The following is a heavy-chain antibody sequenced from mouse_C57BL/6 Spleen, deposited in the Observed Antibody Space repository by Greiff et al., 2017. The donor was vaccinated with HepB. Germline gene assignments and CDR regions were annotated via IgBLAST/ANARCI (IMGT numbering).Heavy chain of an antibody. V-gene: IGHV5-4*03. CDR3: ARRLGGAMDY. Sequence: EVNLVESGGGLVKPGGSLKLSCAASGFTFSSYAMSWVRQTPEKRLEWVATISDGGSYTYYPDNVKGRFTISRDNAKNNLYLQMSHLKSEDTAMYYCARRLGGAMDYWGQGTSVTVSS. CDR2: ISDGGSYT. J-gene: IGHJ4*01. CDR1: GFTFSSYA. D-gene: IGHD3-3*01.